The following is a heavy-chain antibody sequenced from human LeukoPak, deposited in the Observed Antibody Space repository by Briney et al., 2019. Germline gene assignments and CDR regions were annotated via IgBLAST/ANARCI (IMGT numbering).Heavy chain of an antibody. Sequence: GASVKVSCKASGYTFTGPYIHWLRQAPGQGPEWMGWINPNTGGARYAQKFQGRVTMTRDTSITTAYMELSNLRSDDTAVYYCARARQGAGTYAFDIWGQGTMVTVSS. CDR2: INPNTGGA. J-gene: IGHJ3*02. V-gene: IGHV1-2*02. D-gene: IGHD6-13*01. CDR3: ARARQGAGTYAFDI. CDR1: GYTFTGPY.